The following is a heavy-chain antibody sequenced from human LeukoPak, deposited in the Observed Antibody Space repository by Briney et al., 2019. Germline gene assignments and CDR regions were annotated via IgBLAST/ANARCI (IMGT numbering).Heavy chain of an antibody. CDR2: INSNSGGT. J-gene: IGHJ3*02. Sequence: ASVKVSCKASGYTFTGYYMYWVRQAPGQGLEWMGRINSNSGGTNYAQKFQGRVTMTRDTSISTAYMELSSLRSEDTAVYYCQVGALGAEKANAAFDIWGQGTMVTVSS. V-gene: IGHV1-2*06. CDR3: QVGALGAEKANAAFDI. D-gene: IGHD1-26*01. CDR1: GYTFTGYY.